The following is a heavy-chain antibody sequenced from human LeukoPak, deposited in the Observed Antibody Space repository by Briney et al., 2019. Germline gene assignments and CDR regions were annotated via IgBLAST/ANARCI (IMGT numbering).Heavy chain of an antibody. Sequence: GGSLRLSCAASGFTFDDYAMHWVRHAPGKGLEWVSGISWNSGSIVYADSVKGRFTISRDNAKNSLYLQMNSLRAEDTALYYCAKDKDYDFWSGIYFDYWGQGTLVTVSS. CDR3: AKDKDYDFWSGIYFDY. J-gene: IGHJ4*02. CDR2: ISWNSGSI. D-gene: IGHD3-3*01. V-gene: IGHV3-9*01. CDR1: GFTFDDYA.